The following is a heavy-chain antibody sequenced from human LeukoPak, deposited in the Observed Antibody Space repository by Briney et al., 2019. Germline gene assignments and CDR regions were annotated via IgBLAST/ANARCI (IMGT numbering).Heavy chain of an antibody. Sequence: GRSLRLSCAASGFTFSSYAMHWVRQAPAKGLEWVAATSHNEGNRYYADSVKGRFTISRDNSRNTLYLEVNSLRTDDTAVYFCARGPGLAMGKGYFDYCGQGTLVTVSS. V-gene: IGHV3-30-3*01. CDR3: ARGPGLAMGKGYFDY. CDR2: TSHNEGNR. CDR1: GFTFSSYA. J-gene: IGHJ4*02. D-gene: IGHD5-18*01.